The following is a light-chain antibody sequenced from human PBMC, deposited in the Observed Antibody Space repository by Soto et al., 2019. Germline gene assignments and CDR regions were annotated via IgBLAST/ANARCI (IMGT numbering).Light chain of an antibody. CDR3: QQRTNWQST. CDR2: DAS. V-gene: IGKV3D-11*02. Sequence: EIVLTQSPATLSLSPGERATLSCRASQSLSRYLAWYQQKPGQAPSLLIYDASNRAAGIPARFSGSGSGTDVPLNISSLEPEDFAVYYCQQRTNWQSTFGGGTKVEIK. J-gene: IGKJ4*01. CDR1: QSLSRY.